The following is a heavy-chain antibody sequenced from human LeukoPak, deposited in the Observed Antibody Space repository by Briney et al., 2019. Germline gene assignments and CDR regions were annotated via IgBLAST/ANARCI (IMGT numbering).Heavy chain of an antibody. Sequence: SETLSLTCTVSGGSNSGGDYYWSWIRQPPGKGLEWIGYIYYSGSTYYNPSLKSRVTISVDTSKNQFSQKLSSVTAADTAVYYCARTGIAAAGIVDYWGQGTLVTVSS. D-gene: IGHD6-13*01. CDR3: ARTGIAAAGIVDY. V-gene: IGHV4-30-4*01. CDR2: IYYSGST. J-gene: IGHJ4*02. CDR1: GGSNSGGDYY.